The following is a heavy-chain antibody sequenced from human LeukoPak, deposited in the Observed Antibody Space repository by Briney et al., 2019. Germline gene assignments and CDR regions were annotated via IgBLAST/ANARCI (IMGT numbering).Heavy chain of an antibody. V-gene: IGHV4-59*08. CDR3: ASQVAGYFDY. D-gene: IGHD6-19*01. CDR1: GGSISSYY. J-gene: IGHJ4*02. CDR2: IYYTGST. Sequence: SETLSLTCTVSGGSISSYYWSWIRQPPGKGLEWLGYIYYTGSTNYNPSLKSRVTISVDTSKNQFSLRLSSVTAADTAVYYCASQVAGYFDYWGQGTLVTVSS.